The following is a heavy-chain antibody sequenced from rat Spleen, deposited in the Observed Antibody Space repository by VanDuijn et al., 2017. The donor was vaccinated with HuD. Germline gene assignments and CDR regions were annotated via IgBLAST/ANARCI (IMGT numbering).Heavy chain of an antibody. CDR3: ARGEALLGQLRS. D-gene: IGHD1-11*01. CDR1: GYSITSSYR. V-gene: IGHV3-3*01. CDR2: INSAGST. Sequence: EVQLQESGPGLVKPSQSLSLTCSVTGYSITSSYRWNWIRKFPGNKLEWMGYINSAGSTNYNPSLKSRISITRETSKNQFFLQVNSVTTEDTATYYCARGEALLGQLRSWGQGVMVTVSS. J-gene: IGHJ2*01.